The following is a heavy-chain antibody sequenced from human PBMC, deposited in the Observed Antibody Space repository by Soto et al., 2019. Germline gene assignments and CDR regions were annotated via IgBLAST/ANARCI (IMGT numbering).Heavy chain of an antibody. J-gene: IGHJ6*02. V-gene: IGHV4-61*01. Sequence: SETLSLTCTVSGGSVSSDTHYWSWIRQPLGKRLEWIGLIYSSGSTNYNPSLKSRVTMSVDTSKNQFSLKLRSVIVADTSVYHCARFVRSCSGTTCYTRADVWGQGTTVTVSS. CDR1: GGSVSSDTHY. D-gene: IGHD2-2*02. CDR3: ARFVRSCSGTTCYTRADV. CDR2: IYSSGST.